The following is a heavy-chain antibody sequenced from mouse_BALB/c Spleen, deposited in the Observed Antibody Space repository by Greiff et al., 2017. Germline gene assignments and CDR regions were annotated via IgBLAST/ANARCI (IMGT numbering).Heavy chain of an antibody. Sequence: DVQLQESGGGLVKPGGSLKLSCAASGFTFSDYYMYWVRQTPEKRLEWVATISDGGSYTYYPDSVKGRFTISRDNAKNNLYLQMSSLKSEDTAMYYCARVTTVGDAMDYWGQGTSVTVSS. V-gene: IGHV5-4*02. CDR2: ISDGGSYT. D-gene: IGHD1-1*01. CDR3: ARVTTVGDAMDY. CDR1: GFTFSDYY. J-gene: IGHJ4*01.